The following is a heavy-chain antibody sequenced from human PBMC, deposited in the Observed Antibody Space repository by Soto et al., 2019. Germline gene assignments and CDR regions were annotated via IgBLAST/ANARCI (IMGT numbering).Heavy chain of an antibody. V-gene: IGHV5-51*01. CDR3: ASAMKYSYGYY. CDR1: GYTFTSYS. Sequence: GESLKISCKGSGYTFTSYSIGWVRQMPGKGPEWMGIIYASDSDTRYSPSFQRQVTISVDKSISTAYLHWTSLKASDTAIYYCASAMKYSYGYYWGQGTLVTVSS. CDR2: IYASDSDT. D-gene: IGHD5-18*01. J-gene: IGHJ4*02.